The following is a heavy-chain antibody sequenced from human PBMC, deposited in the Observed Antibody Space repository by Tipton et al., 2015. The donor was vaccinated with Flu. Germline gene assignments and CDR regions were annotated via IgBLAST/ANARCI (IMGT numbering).Heavy chain of an antibody. V-gene: IGHV2-5*02. D-gene: IGHD1-26*01. CDR1: GFSLSTSGVA. Sequence: LVKPTQTLTLTCIVSGFSLSTSGVAVGWFRQPPGKALEWLALIFWDGDQRYNPSLRDRITITHDTSKTQVVLRVTNVDPVDTASYFCAHRPDSGAFDIWGQGTNVTVSS. CDR2: IFWDGDQ. CDR3: AHRPDSGAFDI. J-gene: IGHJ3*02.